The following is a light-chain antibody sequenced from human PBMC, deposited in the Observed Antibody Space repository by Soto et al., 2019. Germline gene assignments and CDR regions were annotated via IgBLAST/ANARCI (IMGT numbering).Light chain of an antibody. V-gene: IGKV1-39*01. CDR3: QQSYSTPYT. CDR1: QSITNY. CDR2: AIS. Sequence: DIQMTQSPSSLSASVGDRVTITCRASQSITNYLNWYQQKPGKAPKLLLYAISTLQSGVPSRFGGSGSGTEFTLTITSLQPDDFATYYCQQSYSTPYTFGQGNKVDI. J-gene: IGKJ2*01.